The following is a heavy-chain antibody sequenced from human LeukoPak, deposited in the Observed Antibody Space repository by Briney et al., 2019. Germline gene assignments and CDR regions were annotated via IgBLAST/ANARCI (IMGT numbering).Heavy chain of an antibody. D-gene: IGHD5-12*01. V-gene: IGHV3-49*04. CDR2: IRSKAYGGTT. Sequence: GGSLRLSCTASGFTFGDYAWSCVRQAPGKGLEWVGFIRSKAYGGTTEYAASVKGRFTISRDDSKSIAYLQMNSLKTEDTAVYYCTRAGADRYSGSDDTTDGDVWGKGTTVTVSS. CDR3: TRAGADRYSGSDDTTDGDV. J-gene: IGHJ6*04. CDR1: GFTFGDYA.